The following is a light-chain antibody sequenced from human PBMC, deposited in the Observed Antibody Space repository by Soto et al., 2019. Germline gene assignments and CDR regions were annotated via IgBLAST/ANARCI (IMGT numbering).Light chain of an antibody. J-gene: IGLJ1*01. CDR3: QSFDSGPIRYV. Sequence: QSVLTQPPSVSGTPGQTVTISCAGSGSNLGAGYDVHWYQQFPGTAPKLLIYDNIYRPSGVPGRFSASKSGSSASLAITGLQAGDEADYYCQSFDSGPIRYVFGTGTKLTVL. CDR1: GSNLGAGYD. CDR2: DNI. V-gene: IGLV1-40*01.